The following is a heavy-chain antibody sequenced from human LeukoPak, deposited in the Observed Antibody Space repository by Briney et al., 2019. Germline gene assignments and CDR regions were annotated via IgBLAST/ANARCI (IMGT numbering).Heavy chain of an antibody. V-gene: IGHV1-3*01. D-gene: IGHD2-2*01. CDR3: ARDLIVPAASDY. Sequence: ASVKVSCKASGYTFTSYAMNWVRQAPGQRLEWMGWINAGNGNTKYSQRFQGRVTITRDTSASTAYMELSSLRSEDTAVYFCARDLIVPAASDYWGQGTLVTVSS. CDR1: GYTFTSYA. J-gene: IGHJ4*02. CDR2: INAGNGNT.